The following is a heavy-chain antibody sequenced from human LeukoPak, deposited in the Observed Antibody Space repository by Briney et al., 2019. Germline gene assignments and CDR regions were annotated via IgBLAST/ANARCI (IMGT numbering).Heavy chain of an antibody. V-gene: IGHV4-34*01. CDR3: ARQLGYCSSTSCYADKVDY. CDR1: GGSFSGYY. CDR2: IYYSGST. J-gene: IGHJ4*02. Sequence: SETLSLTCAVYGGSFSGYYLSWIRQPPGKGLEWIGSIYYSGSTYYNPSLKSRVTISVDTSKNQFSLKLSSVTAADTAVYYCARQLGYCSSTSCYADKVDYWGQGTLVTVSS. D-gene: IGHD2-2*01.